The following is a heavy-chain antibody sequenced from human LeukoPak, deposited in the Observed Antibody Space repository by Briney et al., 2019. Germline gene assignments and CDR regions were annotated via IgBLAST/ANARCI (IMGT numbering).Heavy chain of an antibody. D-gene: IGHD5-24*01. CDR3: ARLPNGWLQLGAFDI. CDR2: INHSGST. J-gene: IGHJ3*02. CDR1: GGSFSGYY. Sequence: SETLSPTCAVYGGSFSGYYWSWIRQPPGKGLEWIGEINHSGSTSYNPSLKSRVSISVDTSRNQFSLKLSSVTAADTAVYYCARLPNGWLQLGAFDIWGRGTMVTASS. V-gene: IGHV4-34*01.